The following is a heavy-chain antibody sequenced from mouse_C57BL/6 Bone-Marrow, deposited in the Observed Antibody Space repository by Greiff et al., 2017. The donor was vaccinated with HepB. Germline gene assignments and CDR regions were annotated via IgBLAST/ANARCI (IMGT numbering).Heavy chain of an antibody. Sequence: VQLKESGGGLVKPGGSLKLSCAASGFTFSDYGMHWVRQAPEKGLEWVAYISSGSSTIYYADTVKGRFTISRDNAKNTLFLQMTSLRSEDTAMYYCGRGDYGSSYNYFDYWGQGTTLTVSS. V-gene: IGHV5-17*01. J-gene: IGHJ2*01. CDR1: GFTFSDYG. CDR2: ISSGSSTI. CDR3: GRGDYGSSYNYFDY. D-gene: IGHD1-1*01.